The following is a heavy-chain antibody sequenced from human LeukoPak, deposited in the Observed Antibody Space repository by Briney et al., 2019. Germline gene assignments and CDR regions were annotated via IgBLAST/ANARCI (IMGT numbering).Heavy chain of an antibody. J-gene: IGHJ4*02. CDR3: ARSRSPTYDTSDYYENDY. Sequence: ASVRVSCKAPASTFSNYAITWMRQAPGQSLEWAGWIRGYDGHTKYAQNVQGRVTMTRDTSTNTAYMELRNLRSDDSAVYYCARSRSPTYDTSDYYENDYWGQGTLVTVSS. CDR1: ASTFSNYA. V-gene: IGHV1-18*01. CDR2: IRGYDGHT. D-gene: IGHD3-22*01.